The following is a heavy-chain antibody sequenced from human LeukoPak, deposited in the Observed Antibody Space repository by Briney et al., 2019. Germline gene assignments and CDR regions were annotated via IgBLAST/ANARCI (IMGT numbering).Heavy chain of an antibody. V-gene: IGHV3-43D*03. Sequence: GGSLRLSCAASGFTFDDYAMHWVRQAPGKGLEWVSLISWDGGSTYYADSVKGRFTISRDNSKNSLYLQMNSLRAEDTAVYYCATNLYDFFDYWGQGTLVTVSS. CDR2: ISWDGGST. J-gene: IGHJ4*02. CDR3: ATNLYDFFDY. CDR1: GFTFDDYA. D-gene: IGHD3-3*01.